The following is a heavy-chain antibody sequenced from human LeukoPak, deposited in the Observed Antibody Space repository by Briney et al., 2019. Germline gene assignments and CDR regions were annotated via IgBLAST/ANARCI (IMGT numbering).Heavy chain of an antibody. CDR2: IYYSGST. D-gene: IGHD1-7*01. Sequence: PSETLSLTCTVSGGSINSYFWNWIRQPPGKGLEWIGYIYYSGSTKYNPSLKSRVSMSVDTSKNQFSLKLTSVTAADTAVYYCATATPPTAWRGTRTIKTFDYWGQGALVTVSS. CDR3: ATATPPTAWRGTRTIKTFDY. CDR1: GGSINSYF. V-gene: IGHV4-59*01. J-gene: IGHJ4*02.